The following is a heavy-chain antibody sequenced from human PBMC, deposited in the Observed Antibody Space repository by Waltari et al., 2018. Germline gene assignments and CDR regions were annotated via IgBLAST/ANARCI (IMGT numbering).Heavy chain of an antibody. CDR1: SGSLSSDNYY. Sequence: QLQLQESGPGLVKPSETLSLTCTVSSGSLSSDNYYWGWIRQPPGKGQEWIGTLYYTGSTVYNPSLNSRVTISVDTLKNQFSLKLSAVTAADTAVYYCAREADYYDSSAYVGWGQGTLVTVSS. CDR3: AREADYYDSSAYVG. V-gene: IGHV4-39*02. D-gene: IGHD3-22*01. J-gene: IGHJ4*02. CDR2: LYYTGST.